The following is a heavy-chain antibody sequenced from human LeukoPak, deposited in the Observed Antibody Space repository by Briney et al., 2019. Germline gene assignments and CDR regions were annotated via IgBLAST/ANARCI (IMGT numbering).Heavy chain of an antibody. J-gene: IGHJ4*02. CDR1: GFTFSDYY. CDR3: ARSQDGRYDSSGYYFDH. CDR2: IYHSGLS. V-gene: IGHV4-34*01. Sequence: LRLSCAASGFTFSDYYMNWIRQPPGKGLEWIGEIYHSGLSNYNPSLESRLTISVDKSKNQFSLKLTSMTAADTAVYFCARSQDGRYDSSGYYFDHWGQGILVTVSS. D-gene: IGHD3-22*01.